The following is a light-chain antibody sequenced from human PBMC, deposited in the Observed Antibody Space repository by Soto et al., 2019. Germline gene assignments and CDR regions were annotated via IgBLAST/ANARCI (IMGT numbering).Light chain of an antibody. CDR2: DVT. J-gene: IGLJ1*01. V-gene: IGLV2-11*01. CDR1: SSDVGGYNY. Sequence: QSALTQPRSVSGSPGQSVTISCTGTSSDVGGYNYVSWYQQHPGTAPKLMIYDVTKRPSGVPDRFSGSKSGNTASLTISGFQAEDEAVYYCCSYAGTSSPYVCGTGTKVTVL. CDR3: CSYAGTSSPYV.